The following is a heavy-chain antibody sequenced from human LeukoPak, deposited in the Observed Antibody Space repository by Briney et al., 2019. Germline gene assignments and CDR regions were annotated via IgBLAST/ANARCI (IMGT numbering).Heavy chain of an antibody. CDR1: GFTFSSYG. Sequence: PGGSLRLSCAASGFTFSSYGMHWVRQAPGKGLEWVAVISYDGSNKYYADSVKGRFTISRDNAKNTLYLQMNSLRGEDTAVYYCAREFWCSSTSCYAPFDYWGQGTLVTVSS. J-gene: IGHJ4*02. V-gene: IGHV3-30*03. CDR2: ISYDGSNK. CDR3: AREFWCSSTSCYAPFDY. D-gene: IGHD2-2*01.